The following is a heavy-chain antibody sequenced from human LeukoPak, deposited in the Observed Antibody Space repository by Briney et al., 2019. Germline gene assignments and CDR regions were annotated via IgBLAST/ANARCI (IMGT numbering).Heavy chain of an antibody. V-gene: IGHV1-8*01. CDR2: MNPNSGNT. J-gene: IGHJ4*02. CDR3: ALSNYGDYSFDY. CDR1: GYTFTSYD. Sequence: ASVRLSCKASGYTFTSYDINWVRQATGQGLEWMGWMNPNSGNTGYAQKFPGRVTMTRNTSISTAYMELSSLRSECTAVYYCALSNYGDYSFDYWGQGTLVTVS. D-gene: IGHD4-17*01.